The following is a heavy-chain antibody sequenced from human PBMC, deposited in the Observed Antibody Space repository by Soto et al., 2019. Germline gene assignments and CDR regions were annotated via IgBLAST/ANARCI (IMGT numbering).Heavy chain of an antibody. D-gene: IGHD3-10*01. CDR1: GGSISSSNW. CDR2: IYHSGST. CDR3: ATRFMVRGVIITSGWFDH. Sequence: SETLSLTCAVSGGSISSSNWWSWVRQPPGKGLEWIGEIYHSGSTNYNPSLKSRVTISVDKSKNQFSLKLSSVTAADTAVYYCATRFMVRGVIITSGWFDHWGQGTLVTVSS. V-gene: IGHV4-4*02. J-gene: IGHJ5*02.